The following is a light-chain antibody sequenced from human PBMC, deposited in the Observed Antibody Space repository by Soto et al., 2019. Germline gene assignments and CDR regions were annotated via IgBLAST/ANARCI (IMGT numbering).Light chain of an antibody. J-gene: IGKJ4*01. Sequence: EIVLTQSPATLSLSPGERATLSCRASQSVSAYLAWYQQKPDQAPRLLIYDASNRATGIPARFSGSGSGTDFTLTISSLQPEDVAAYYCQKYNSAPLTFGGGTKVDIK. CDR1: QSVSAY. CDR3: QKYNSAPLT. V-gene: IGKV3-11*01. CDR2: DAS.